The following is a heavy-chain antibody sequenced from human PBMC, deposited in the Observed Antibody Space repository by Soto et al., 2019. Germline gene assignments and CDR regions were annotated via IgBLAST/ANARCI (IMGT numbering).Heavy chain of an antibody. Sequence: PSETLSLTCTVSGGSISSYYWSWVRQPPGKGLEWIGCIYYSGSTTYNPSLKSRVTISVDTSKNQFSLKLSSVTAADTAVYYCARHSGYCSGGSCYSLDYWGQGTLVTVSS. CDR2: IYYSGST. CDR1: GGSISSYY. D-gene: IGHD2-15*01. J-gene: IGHJ4*02. V-gene: IGHV4-59*08. CDR3: ARHSGYCSGGSCYSLDY.